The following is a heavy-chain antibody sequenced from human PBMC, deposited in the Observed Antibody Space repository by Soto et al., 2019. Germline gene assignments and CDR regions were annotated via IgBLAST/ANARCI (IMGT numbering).Heavy chain of an antibody. Sequence: QAQLVQSGAEVKKPGASVKVSCKASGYTFTNYGIRWVRQAPGQGLECMGWISAYNGNTNYAQKFQGRVTMTTDTFTTTTYLELRSLRSDDTAVYYCARRARDGYNGVGDYWGQGTLVTVSS. V-gene: IGHV1-18*01. D-gene: IGHD5-12*01. CDR3: ARRARDGYNGVGDY. J-gene: IGHJ4*02. CDR1: GYTFTNYG. CDR2: ISAYNGNT.